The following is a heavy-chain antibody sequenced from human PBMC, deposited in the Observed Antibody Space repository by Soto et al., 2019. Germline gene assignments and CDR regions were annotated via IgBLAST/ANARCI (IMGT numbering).Heavy chain of an antibody. Sequence: EVQLVESGGALVQPGRSLRLSCAGSGFIFEDYGMHWVRQAPGKGLEWVAGISWNSETIAYADSVKGRFTISRDNTKNSLYLEMNNVRTEDTALYYCAKVGSFAVSEFEHWGQGTQVTVSS. D-gene: IGHD3-3*01. CDR2: ISWNSETI. J-gene: IGHJ4*02. V-gene: IGHV3-9*01. CDR3: AKVGSFAVSEFEH. CDR1: GFIFEDYG.